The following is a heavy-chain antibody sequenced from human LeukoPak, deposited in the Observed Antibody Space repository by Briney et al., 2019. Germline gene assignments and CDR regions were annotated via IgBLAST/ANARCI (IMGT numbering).Heavy chain of an antibody. CDR3: ARGCSSTSCNDAFDI. D-gene: IGHD2-2*01. Sequence: PSETLSLTCAVSGGSISSGGYSWSWIRQPPRKGLEWIGYIYHSGSTYYNPSLKSRVTISVDRSKNQFSLKLSSVTAADTAVYYCARGCSSTSCNDAFDIWGQGTMVTVSS. V-gene: IGHV4-30-2*01. CDR1: GGSISSGGYS. J-gene: IGHJ3*02. CDR2: IYHSGST.